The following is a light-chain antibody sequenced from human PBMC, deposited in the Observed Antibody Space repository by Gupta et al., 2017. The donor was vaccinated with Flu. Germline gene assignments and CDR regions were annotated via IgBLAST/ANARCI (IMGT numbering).Light chain of an antibody. CDR2: GAS. CDR3: KKDGRSPRLYA. V-gene: IGKV3-20*01. CDR1: QSVTSDF. Sequence: VFTHSPGPLSLSPGERAALSRRASQSVTSDFLAWYQQRPGQAPRLLIYGASTRATGIPDRFSGSGSGTDFTLTISRLEPEDFAMYYGKKDGRSPRLYAFGKGTNLEIK. J-gene: IGKJ2*01.